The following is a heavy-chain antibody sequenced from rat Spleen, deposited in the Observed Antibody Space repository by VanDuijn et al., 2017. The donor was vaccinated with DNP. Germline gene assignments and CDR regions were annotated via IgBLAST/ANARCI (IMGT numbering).Heavy chain of an antibody. D-gene: IGHD1-12*01. CDR3: TRHRTIMPYYYAMDA. Sequence: EVKLVESGGGLVQPGRSLKLSCAASGFTFSNYDMAWVRQAPTKGLEWVATISYDGSNTYYREFVKGRFSLSRDNAQSTLYMQMDSLRSEDTATYYCTRHRTIMPYYYAMDAWGQGASVTVSS. CDR1: GFTFSNYD. J-gene: IGHJ4*01. CDR2: ISYDGSNT. V-gene: IGHV5-29*01.